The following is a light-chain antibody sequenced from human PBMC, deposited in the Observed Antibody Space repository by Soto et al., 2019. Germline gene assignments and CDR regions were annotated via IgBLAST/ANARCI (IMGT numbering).Light chain of an antibody. CDR3: LLAYSGGRV. V-gene: IGLV7-46*01. CDR2: DTT. CDR1: DGPVTSNHY. J-gene: IGLJ2*01. Sequence: QAVVTQEPSLTVSPGGTVTLTCGSSDGPVTSNHYPYWYQQRPGQVPRTLIYDTTNRQSWAPARFPGSLVGVKAALTLSGAQPEDEADYYCLLAYSGGRVFGGGTKLTVL.